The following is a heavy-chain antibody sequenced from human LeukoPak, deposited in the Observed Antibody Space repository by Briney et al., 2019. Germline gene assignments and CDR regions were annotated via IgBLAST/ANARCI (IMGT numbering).Heavy chain of an antibody. CDR3: ARGVSYGDY. D-gene: IGHD3-16*01. CDR2: VNPDGSNI. V-gene: IGHV3-74*01. Sequence: GGSLRLSCAASGFTFSNYWMHWVRQVPEKGLVWVSRVNPDGSNIAYANSVKGRFTSSRDNAKNTLYLQMNRLRVEDTAVYYCARGVSYGDYWGQGIWVTLSS. J-gene: IGHJ4*02. CDR1: GFTFSNYW.